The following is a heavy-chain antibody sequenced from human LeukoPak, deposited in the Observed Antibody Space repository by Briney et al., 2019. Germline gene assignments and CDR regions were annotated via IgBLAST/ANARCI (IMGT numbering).Heavy chain of an antibody. CDR1: GFTFSSYA. CDR3: ARDRGAFDI. V-gene: IGHV3-30*04. CDR2: ISYDGSNK. J-gene: IGHJ3*02. Sequence: GGSLRLSCAASGFTFSSYAMHWVRQAPGKGLEWVAVISYDGSNKYYADSVKGRFTISRDNSKNTLYLQMNSLRAEDTAVYYCARDRGAFDIWGQGTMVTVSS. D-gene: IGHD1-26*01.